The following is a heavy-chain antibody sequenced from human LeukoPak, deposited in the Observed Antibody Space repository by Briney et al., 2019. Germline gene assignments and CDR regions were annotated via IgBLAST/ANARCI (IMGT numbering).Heavy chain of an antibody. V-gene: IGHV4-39*01. CDR3: ARQVDCSGGSGYTFDY. CDR1: GGSISSSSYY. J-gene: IGHJ4*02. D-gene: IGHD2-15*01. Sequence: SETLSLTCTVSGGSISSSSYYWGWIRQPPRKGLEWIESIYYSGSTYYNPPLKSRVTISVDTSKNQFSLKLSSVTAADTAVYYCARQVDCSGGSGYTFDYWGQGTPAAVSS. CDR2: IYYSGST.